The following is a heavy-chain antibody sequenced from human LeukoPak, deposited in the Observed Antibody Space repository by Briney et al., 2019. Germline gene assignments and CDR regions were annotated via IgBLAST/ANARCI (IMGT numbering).Heavy chain of an antibody. D-gene: IGHD1-26*01. CDR2: ISYDGSNK. CDR1: GFTFSSYG. V-gene: IGHV3-30*03. Sequence: GFLRLSCAASGFTFSSYGMHWVRQAPGKGLEWVAVISYDGSNKYYADSVKGRFTISRDNAKNSLYLQMNSLRAEDTAVYYCARVRYWSGSNSATPYDMDVWGQGTTVTVSS. J-gene: IGHJ6*02. CDR3: ARVRYWSGSNSATPYDMDV.